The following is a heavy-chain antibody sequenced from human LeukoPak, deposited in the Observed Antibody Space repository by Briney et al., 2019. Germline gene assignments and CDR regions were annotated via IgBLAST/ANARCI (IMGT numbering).Heavy chain of an antibody. CDR2: ISSSGSTI. D-gene: IGHD5-12*01. CDR1: GFTFSDYY. V-gene: IGHV3-11*01. Sequence: SGGSLRLSCAASGFTFSDYYMSWIRQAPGKGLEWASYISSSGSTIYYADSVKGRFTISRDNAKNSLYLQMNSLRAEDTAVYYCARYASGYDSSAFDYWGQGTLVTVSS. CDR3: ARYASGYDSSAFDY. J-gene: IGHJ4*02.